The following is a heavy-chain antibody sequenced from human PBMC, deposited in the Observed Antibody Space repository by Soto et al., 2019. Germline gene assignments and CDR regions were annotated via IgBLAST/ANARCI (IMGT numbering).Heavy chain of an antibody. J-gene: IGHJ5*02. CDR3: ARGRMLVVPAPILT. Sequence: SETLSLTCTVSGGSVSSGNDYWSWIRQPPGKGLEWIGYIYFSGSINYNPSLKSRVSISADTSKNQFSLKVNSATAADTAVYYCARGRMLVVPAPILTWGQGTLVTVSS. CDR1: GGSVSSGNDY. CDR2: IYFSGSI. V-gene: IGHV4-61*01. D-gene: IGHD2-2*01.